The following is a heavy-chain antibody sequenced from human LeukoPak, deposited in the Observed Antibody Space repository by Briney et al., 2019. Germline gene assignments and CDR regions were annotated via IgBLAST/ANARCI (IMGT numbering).Heavy chain of an antibody. J-gene: IGHJ5*02. CDR1: GGSISSGGYY. Sequence: ASETLSLTCTVSGGSISSGGYYWGWIRQPPGKGLEWIGSVYHSGSTYYSPSLKSRVTISVDTSKNQFSLKLSSVTAADTAVYYCARHGNYYDTSQSDPWGQGTLVTVSS. D-gene: IGHD3-22*01. CDR3: ARHGNYYDTSQSDP. CDR2: VYHSGST. V-gene: IGHV4-39*01.